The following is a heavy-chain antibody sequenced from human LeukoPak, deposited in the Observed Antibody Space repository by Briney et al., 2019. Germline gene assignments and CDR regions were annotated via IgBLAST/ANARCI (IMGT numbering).Heavy chain of an antibody. J-gene: IGHJ4*02. CDR3: ARGIVVVAGASDHFDY. Sequence: GGSLRLSCVASGFTFSSFWMNWVRQAPGKGLERVGTISPDGSEKYYVDSVKSRFTISSDNAKTSLYLQLNSLRADDTALYFCARGIVVVAGASDHFDYWGQGTLITVSS. CDR2: ISPDGSEK. V-gene: IGHV3-7*01. D-gene: IGHD2-15*01. CDR1: GFTFSSFW.